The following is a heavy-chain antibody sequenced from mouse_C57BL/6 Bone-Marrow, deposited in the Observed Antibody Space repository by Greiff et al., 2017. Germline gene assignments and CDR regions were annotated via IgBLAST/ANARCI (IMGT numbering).Heavy chain of an antibody. CDR1: GYTFTSYW. CDR2: FHPNSGST. V-gene: IGHV1-64*01. Sequence: VQLQQPGAELVKPGASVKLSCKASGYTFTSYWMHWVKQRPGQGLEWIGMFHPNSGSTNYNEKFKSKATLTVDKSSSTAYMQLSSLTSEDSAVYYCASYDGYDFDYWGQGTTLTVSS. CDR3: ASYDGYDFDY. J-gene: IGHJ2*01. D-gene: IGHD2-3*01.